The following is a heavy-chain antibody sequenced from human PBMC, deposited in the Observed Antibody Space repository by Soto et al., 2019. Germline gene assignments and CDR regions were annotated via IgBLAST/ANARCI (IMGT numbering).Heavy chain of an antibody. V-gene: IGHV1-18*01. CDR2: ISAHTGSS. CDR1: GYTFTSSG. J-gene: IGHJ3*01. CDR3: ARAFFYQGSDSRGYSFDAFDF. D-gene: IGHD3-22*01. Sequence: QVQLVQSGAEVKKPGASVKVSCKASGYTFTSSGISWVRQAPGQGLEWMGWISAHTGSSEYAQRFQGRVTMTTDRSTSTAYMELRSLRSDDTAVYYCARAFFYQGSDSRGYSFDAFDFWGPGTLVTVS.